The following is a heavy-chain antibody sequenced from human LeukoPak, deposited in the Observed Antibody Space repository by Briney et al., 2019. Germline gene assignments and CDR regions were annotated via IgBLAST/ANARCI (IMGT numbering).Heavy chain of an antibody. Sequence: SETLSLTCAVYGGSFGGYYWSWIRQPPGKGLEWIGEINHSGSTNYNPSLKSRVTISVDTSKNQFSLKLSSVTAADTAVYYCARLVGVVVAATPDYYYYYMDVWGKGTTVTVSS. J-gene: IGHJ6*03. D-gene: IGHD2-15*01. CDR2: INHSGST. CDR3: ARLVGVVVAATPDYYYYYMDV. V-gene: IGHV4-34*01. CDR1: GGSFGGYY.